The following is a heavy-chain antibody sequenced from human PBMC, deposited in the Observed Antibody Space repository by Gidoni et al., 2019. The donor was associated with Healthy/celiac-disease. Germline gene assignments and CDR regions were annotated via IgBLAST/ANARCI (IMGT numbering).Heavy chain of an antibody. Sequence: EVQLLESGGGLVQPGGSLRLSCSASGLTFSGYAMSWVRQAPGKGLECVSAISGSGGSTYYADSVKGRFTISRDNSKNTLYLQMNSLRAEDTAVYYCAKAGRRVFFTDAFDIWGQGTMVTVSS. CDR2: ISGSGGST. D-gene: IGHD6-13*01. CDR3: AKAGRRVFFTDAFDI. J-gene: IGHJ3*02. V-gene: IGHV3-23*01. CDR1: GLTFSGYA.